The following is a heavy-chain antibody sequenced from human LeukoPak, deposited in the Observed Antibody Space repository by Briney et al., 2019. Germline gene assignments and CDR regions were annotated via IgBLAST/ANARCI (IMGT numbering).Heavy chain of an antibody. CDR1: GFTFSSYA. J-gene: IGHJ3*02. CDR2: ISGSGGST. V-gene: IGHV3-23*01. D-gene: IGHD1-26*01. Sequence: PGGSLRLSCAASGFTFSSYAMSWVRQAPGKGLEWVSAISGSGGSTYYADSVKGRFTISRDNSKNTLYLQMNSLRAEDTAVYYCAKAWTWEPRDCDAFDIWGQETMVTVSS. CDR3: AKAWTWEPRDCDAFDI.